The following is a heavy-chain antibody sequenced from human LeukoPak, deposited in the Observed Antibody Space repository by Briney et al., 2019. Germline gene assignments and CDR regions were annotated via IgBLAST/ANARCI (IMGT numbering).Heavy chain of an antibody. CDR2: LYSDGNT. CDR1: GFTVITND. J-gene: IGHJ4*02. Sequence: PGGSLRLSCAASGFTVITNDMPWVRQAPGKGLEWVSVLYSDGNTKYSDSVQGRFTISRENSKNTLYLEMNSLSPDDTAVYYCARGVEPLAANTLAYWGQGTLVTVSS. V-gene: IGHV3-53*01. D-gene: IGHD1-14*01. CDR3: ARGVEPLAANTLAY.